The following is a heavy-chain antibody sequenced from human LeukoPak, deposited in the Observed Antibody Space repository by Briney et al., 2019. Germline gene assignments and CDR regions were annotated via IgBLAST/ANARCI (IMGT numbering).Heavy chain of an antibody. CDR1: GGTSSSYA. CDR2: IIPIFGTA. Sequence: GASVKVSCKASGGTSSSYAISWVRQAPGQGLEWMGGIIPIFGTANYAQKFQGRVTITTDESTSTAYMELSSLRSEDTAVYYCARSSLRGHAFDIWGQGTMVTVSS. V-gene: IGHV1-69*05. D-gene: IGHD2-15*01. CDR3: ARSSLRGHAFDI. J-gene: IGHJ3*02.